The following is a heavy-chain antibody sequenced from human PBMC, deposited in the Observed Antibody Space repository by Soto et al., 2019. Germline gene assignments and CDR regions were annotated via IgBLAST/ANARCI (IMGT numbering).Heavy chain of an antibody. J-gene: IGHJ4*02. V-gene: IGHV3-30*18. Sequence: PGGSLRLSCAASGFTFSSYGMHWVRQAPGKGLEWVAVISYDGSNKYYADSVKGRFTISRDNSKNTLYLQMNSLRAEDTAVYYCAKSNYPYYFDYWGQGTLVTVSS. D-gene: IGHD4-4*01. CDR1: GFTFSSYG. CDR2: ISYDGSNK. CDR3: AKSNYPYYFDY.